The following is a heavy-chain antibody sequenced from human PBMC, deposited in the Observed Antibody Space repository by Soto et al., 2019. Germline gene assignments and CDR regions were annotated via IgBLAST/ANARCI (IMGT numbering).Heavy chain of an antibody. D-gene: IGHD3-16*01. CDR3: VMVDNYVTPTPQDV. CDR1: GYIFVNYG. V-gene: IGHV1-18*01. Sequence: QVQLVQSGGEVKKPGASVKVSCKASGYIFVNYGIAWVRQAPGQGLEWMGWISPYTGNTHSATKVQGRLTMTTDTSTSTAYMDLGSLTSADTAVYYCVMVDNYVTPTPQDVWGQGTTVTVSS. J-gene: IGHJ6*02. CDR2: ISPYTGNT.